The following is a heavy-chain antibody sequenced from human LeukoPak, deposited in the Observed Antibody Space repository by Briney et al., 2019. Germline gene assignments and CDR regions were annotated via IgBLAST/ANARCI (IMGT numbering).Heavy chain of an antibody. J-gene: IGHJ4*02. V-gene: IGHV3-53*01. D-gene: IGHD2-15*01. CDR3: ARDKSDLHCSGGSCYGY. CDR2: IYSGGST. CDR1: GFTVSSNY. Sequence: PGGSLRLSCAASGFTVSSNYMSWVRQAPGKGLEWVSVIYSGGSTYYADSVKGRFTISRDNSKNTLYLQMNSLRAEDTAVYYCARDKSDLHCSGGSCYGYWGQGTLVTVSS.